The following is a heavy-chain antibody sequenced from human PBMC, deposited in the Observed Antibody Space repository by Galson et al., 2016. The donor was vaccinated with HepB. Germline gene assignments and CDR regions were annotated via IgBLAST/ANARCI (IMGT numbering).Heavy chain of an antibody. CDR2: ISGNGVTT. D-gene: IGHD4-23*01. V-gene: IGHV3-23*01. J-gene: IGHJ4*02. CDR1: GFSFSSFA. Sequence: SLRLSCAASGFSFSSFAMSWVRQAPGQGLEWVSAISGNGVTTYYADSVRGRFTISRDNSRDTVYLQMNVLSAGDTAVYYCAKTLYGGNSDWGQGTLVTVSS. CDR3: AKTLYGGNSD.